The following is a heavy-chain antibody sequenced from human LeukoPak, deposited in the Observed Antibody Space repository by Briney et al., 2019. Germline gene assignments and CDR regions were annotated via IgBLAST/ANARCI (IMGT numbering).Heavy chain of an antibody. CDR3: ARLSYYGSGLLDY. J-gene: IGHJ4*02. CDR1: GYSFTNYW. CDR2: IDPSDANT. Sequence: GESLKISCKASGYSFTNYWISWVRQMPGKGLERMGRIDPSDANTDYSPSLQGHVTISADKSINTAYLQWSSLKASDTAMYYCARLSYYGSGLLDYWGQGTRVTVSS. V-gene: IGHV5-10-1*01. D-gene: IGHD3-10*01.